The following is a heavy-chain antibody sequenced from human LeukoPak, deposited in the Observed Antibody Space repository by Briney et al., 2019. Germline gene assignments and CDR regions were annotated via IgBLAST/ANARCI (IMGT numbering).Heavy chain of an antibody. V-gene: IGHV5-10-1*01. J-gene: IGHJ4*02. CDR1: GYSFTSYW. D-gene: IGHD6-19*01. Sequence: GESLKISCKGSGYSFTSYWISWVRQMPGKGLEWMGRIDPSDSYTNYSPSFQGHVTISADKSISTAYLQWSSLKASDTAMYYCARGGGWDSFFDYWGRGTLVTVSS. CDR3: ARGGGWDSFFDY. CDR2: IDPSDSYT.